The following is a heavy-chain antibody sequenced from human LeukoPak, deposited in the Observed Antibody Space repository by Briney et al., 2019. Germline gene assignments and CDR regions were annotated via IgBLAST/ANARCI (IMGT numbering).Heavy chain of an antibody. D-gene: IGHD6-19*01. CDR2: INPSGGST. CDR3: ARFAVHRRITVAGQFGLDY. Sequence: ASVKVSCKASGYTLTSYYMHWVRQAPGQGLEWMGIINPSGGSTSYAQKFQGRVTMTRDMSTSTVYMELSSLRSEDTAVYYCARFAVHRRITVAGQFGLDYWGQGTLVSLSS. J-gene: IGHJ4*02. V-gene: IGHV1-46*01. CDR1: GYTLTSYY.